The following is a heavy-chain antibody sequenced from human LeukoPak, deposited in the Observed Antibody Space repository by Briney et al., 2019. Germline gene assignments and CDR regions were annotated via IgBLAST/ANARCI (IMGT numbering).Heavy chain of an antibody. J-gene: IGHJ5*02. CDR3: ARAGGPPTAMGFDP. Sequence: GGSLRLSCAASGFTFSNSWMHWVRQTPGKGPVWVSCINTDGNIMRYADSVKGRFTISRDNAKNTLYLQMNSLRVEDTAVYYCARAGGPPTAMGFDPWGQGSLVSVSS. V-gene: IGHV3-74*01. CDR2: INTDGNIM. CDR1: GFTFSNSW. D-gene: IGHD2-2*01.